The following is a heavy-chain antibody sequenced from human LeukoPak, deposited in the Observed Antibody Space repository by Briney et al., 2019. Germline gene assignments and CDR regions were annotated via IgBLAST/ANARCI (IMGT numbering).Heavy chain of an antibody. CDR3: ARELAAASVDAFDI. CDR2: IIPIFGTA. CDR1: GGTFSSYA. V-gene: IGHV1-69*06. Sequence: SVKVSCKASGGTFSSYAISWVRQAPGQGLEWMGGIIPIFGTANYAQKFQGRVTITADKSTSTAYMELSSLRSEDTAVYYCARELAAASVDAFDIWGQGTMVTVSS. J-gene: IGHJ3*02. D-gene: IGHD6-13*01.